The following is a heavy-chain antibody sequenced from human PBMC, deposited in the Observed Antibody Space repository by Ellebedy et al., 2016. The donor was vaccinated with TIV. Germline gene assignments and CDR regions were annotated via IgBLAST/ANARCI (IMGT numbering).Heavy chain of an antibody. CDR3: ARGKGSSWYGGAFDI. D-gene: IGHD6-13*01. CDR2: IGTAGDP. V-gene: IGHV3-13*05. Sequence: PGGSLRLSCAASGFTFSSYDMHWVRQATGKGLEWVSAIGTAGDPYYPGSVKGRFTISRENAKNSLYLQMNSLRAEDTAVYYCARGKGSSWYGGAFDIWGQGTMVTVSS. J-gene: IGHJ3*02. CDR1: GFTFSSYD.